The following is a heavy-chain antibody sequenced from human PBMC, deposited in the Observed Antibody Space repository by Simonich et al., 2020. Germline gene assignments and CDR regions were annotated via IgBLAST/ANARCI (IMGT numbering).Heavy chain of an antibody. CDR2: IYYSGST. V-gene: IGHV4-39*01. CDR1: GGSISSSSYY. CDR3: ARWAYSSSYFDY. J-gene: IGHJ4*02. Sequence: QLQLQESGPGLVKPSETLSLTCTVSGGSISSSSYYWSWIRQPPGKGREWMGRIYYSGSTYYNPSLKSRVTISVDTSKNQFSLKLSSVTAADTAVYYCARWAYSSSYFDYWGQGTLVTVSS. D-gene: IGHD6-6*01.